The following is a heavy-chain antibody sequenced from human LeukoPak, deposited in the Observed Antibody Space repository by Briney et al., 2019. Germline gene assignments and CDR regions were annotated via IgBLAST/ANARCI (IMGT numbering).Heavy chain of an antibody. CDR2: ISYDGSNK. Sequence: HPGGSLRLSCAASGFTFSSYGMHWVRQAPGKGLEWVAVISYDGSNKYYADSVKGRFTISRDNSKNTLYLQMNSLRAEDTAVYYCAKDHSLLWFGGDYWGQGTLVTVSS. J-gene: IGHJ4*02. V-gene: IGHV3-30*18. D-gene: IGHD3-10*01. CDR3: AKDHSLLWFGGDY. CDR1: GFTFSSYG.